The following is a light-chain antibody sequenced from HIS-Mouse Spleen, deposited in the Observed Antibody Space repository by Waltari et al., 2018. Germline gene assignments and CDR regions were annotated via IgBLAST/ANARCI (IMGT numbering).Light chain of an antibody. V-gene: IGKV3-15*01. J-gene: IGKJ4*01. CDR1: QSVSSN. CDR3: QQYNNWPLT. CDR2: GAS. Sequence: EIVMTQSPATLSVSPGERATLSCRASQSVSSNLAWYQQKPGQAPRPLIYGASTRATGIPARFSGSGYGTEFTLTISSLQSEDFAVYYCQQYNNWPLTFGGGTKVEIK.